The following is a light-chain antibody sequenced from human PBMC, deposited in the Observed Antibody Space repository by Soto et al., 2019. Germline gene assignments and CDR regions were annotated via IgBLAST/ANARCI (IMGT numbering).Light chain of an antibody. CDR2: GVS. V-gene: IGKV3-11*01. CDR3: QQRSSWPIT. J-gene: IGKJ5*01. Sequence: EIVLTQSPGTLSLSPGEKATLSCRASQSLSSAFLAWYQQKPGQAPRLLIYGVSNRATGIPARFSGSGSGTDFTLTISSLEPEDFAVYYCQQRSSWPITFGQGTRLEIK. CDR1: QSLSSAF.